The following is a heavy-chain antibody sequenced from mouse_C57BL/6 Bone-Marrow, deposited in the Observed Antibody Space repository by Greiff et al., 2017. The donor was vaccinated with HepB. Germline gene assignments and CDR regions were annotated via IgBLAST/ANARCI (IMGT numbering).Heavy chain of an antibody. Sequence: EVKLVESGGGLVQSGRSLRLSCATSGFTFSDFYMEWVRQAPGKGLEWIAASRNKANDYTTEYSASVKGRFIVSRDTSPSILYLQMNALRAEDTAIDYCARDAWGLRDWYFDDWGTGTTVTVSS. D-gene: IGHD3-3*01. V-gene: IGHV7-1*01. CDR1: GFTFSDFY. J-gene: IGHJ1*03. CDR2: SRNKANDYTT. CDR3: ARDAWGLRDWYFDD.